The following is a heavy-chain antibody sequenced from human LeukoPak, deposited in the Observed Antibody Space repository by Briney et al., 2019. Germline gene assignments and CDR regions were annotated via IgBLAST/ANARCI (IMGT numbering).Heavy chain of an antibody. D-gene: IGHD5-18*01. CDR2: ISSSSSYI. V-gene: IGHV3-21*01. CDR3: ARDQGYSYVGNWFDP. CDR1: GFTFSSYS. Sequence: GGSLRLSCAASGFTFSSYSMNWVRQAPGKGLEWVSSISSSSSYIYYADSVKGRFTISRDNAKNSLYLQMNSLRAEDTAVYYCARDQGYSYVGNWFDPWGQETLVTVSS. J-gene: IGHJ5*02.